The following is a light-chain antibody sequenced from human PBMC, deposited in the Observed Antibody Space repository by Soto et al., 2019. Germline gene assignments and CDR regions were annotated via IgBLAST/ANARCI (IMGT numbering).Light chain of an antibody. CDR1: HTISGW. V-gene: IGKV1-5*03. Sequence: DTQMTQSPSTLSASVGDRVTITFRASHTISGWLDWYQQKAGTVPSFLIYKASTLELGVPSRFSGSASGTEFTLTISSLQLDDFATYYCQPYNSYPLTFGGGTKVEIK. J-gene: IGKJ4*01. CDR2: KAS. CDR3: QPYNSYPLT.